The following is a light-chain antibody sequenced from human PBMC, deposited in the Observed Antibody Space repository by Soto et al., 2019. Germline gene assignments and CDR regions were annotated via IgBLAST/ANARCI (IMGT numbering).Light chain of an antibody. CDR3: KQYYSHPWT. J-gene: IGKJ1*01. CDR2: WAS. V-gene: IGKV4-1*01. CDR1: QSLLLSSRHENC. Sequence: DIVVTQSPESLAVSLGERATINCRSSQSLLLSSRHENCLAWYQQKPGQPPRLLIYWASTRESGVPDRFSGSGSGRDFTLTISSVQAEDVALNYGKQYYSHPWTVGQGTKVEIK.